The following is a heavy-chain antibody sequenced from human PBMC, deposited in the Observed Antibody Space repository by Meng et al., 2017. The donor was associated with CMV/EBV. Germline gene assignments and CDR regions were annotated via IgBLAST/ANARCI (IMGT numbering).Heavy chain of an antibody. CDR1: SFSGYY. V-gene: IGHV4-34*01. CDR2: INHSGST. J-gene: IGHJ5*02. Sequence: SFSGYYWSWIRQPPGKGLEWIGEINHSGSTNYNPSLKSRVTISVDTSKNQFSLKLSSVTAADTAVYYCARGGYCSSTSCLTRVWFDPWGQGTLVTVS. D-gene: IGHD2-2*01. CDR3: ARGGYCSSTSCLTRVWFDP.